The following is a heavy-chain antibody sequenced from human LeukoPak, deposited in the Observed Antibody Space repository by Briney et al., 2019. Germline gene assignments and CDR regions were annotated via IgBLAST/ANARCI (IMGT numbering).Heavy chain of an antibody. CDR3: ARESVQEEDFDY. CDR1: GFTFSSYA. CDR2: IGGSGSST. Sequence: GGSLRLSCAASGFTFSSYAMTWVRQAPGKGLEWVSGIGGSGSSTYYADSVKGRFTISRDNSKNTLYLQMNSLRAEDTAVYYCARESVQEEDFDYWGQGTLVTVSS. V-gene: IGHV3-23*01. J-gene: IGHJ4*02.